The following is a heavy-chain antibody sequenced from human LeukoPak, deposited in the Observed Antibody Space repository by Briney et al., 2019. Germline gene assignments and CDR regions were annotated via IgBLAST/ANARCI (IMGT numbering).Heavy chain of an antibody. V-gene: IGHV4-34*01. Sequence: KPSETLSLTCAVYGGSFSGYYWSWIRQPPGKGLEWIGEINHRGSTNYNPSLKSRVTISVDTSKNQFSLKLSSVTAADTAVYYCARGLPTFYWGQGTLVTVSS. CDR3: ARGLPTFY. CDR1: GGSFSGYY. J-gene: IGHJ4*02. CDR2: INHRGST.